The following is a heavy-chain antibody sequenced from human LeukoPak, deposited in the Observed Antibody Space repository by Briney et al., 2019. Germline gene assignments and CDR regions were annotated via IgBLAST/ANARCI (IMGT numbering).Heavy chain of an antibody. CDR3: ARGDDYGDYLPRVAFDI. Sequence: SETLSLTCTVSGYSISSGYYWGWIRQPPGKGLEWIGSIYHSGSTYYNPSLKSRVTISVDTSKNQFSLKLSSVTAADTAVYYCARGDDYGDYLPRVAFDIWGQGTMVTVSS. CDR2: IYHSGST. J-gene: IGHJ3*02. CDR1: GYSISSGYY. D-gene: IGHD4-17*01. V-gene: IGHV4-38-2*02.